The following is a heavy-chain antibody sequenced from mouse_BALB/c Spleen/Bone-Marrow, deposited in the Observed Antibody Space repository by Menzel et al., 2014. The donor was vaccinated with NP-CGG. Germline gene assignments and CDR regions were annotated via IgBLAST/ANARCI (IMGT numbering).Heavy chain of an antibody. CDR1: GFSLTGYG. V-gene: IGHV2-6-7*01. J-gene: IGHJ4*01. CDR3: AREPHYYAMDY. Sequence: VKLVESGPGLVAPSQSLSITCTASGFSLTGYGVNWVRQPPGKGLEWLGMIWGAGGTDYNSALKPSLSISKENSKSQVFLKMNSLQTDDAARYYCAREPHYYAMDYWGQGTSVTVSS. CDR2: IWGAGGT.